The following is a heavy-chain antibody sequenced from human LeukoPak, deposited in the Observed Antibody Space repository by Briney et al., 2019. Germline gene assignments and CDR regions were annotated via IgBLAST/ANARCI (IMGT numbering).Heavy chain of an antibody. CDR2: TNSDESST. J-gene: IGHJ4*02. V-gene: IGHV3-74*01. Sequence: GGSLRLSCAASGFTFSSYWMHWVRQAPGKGLVWVSRTNSDESSTSYADSVKGRFTISRDNAKNSLYLQMNSLRAEDTALYYCARTGGTENYYDSSGYYVAFDYWGQGTLVTVSS. D-gene: IGHD3-22*01. CDR1: GFTFSSYW. CDR3: ARTGGTENYYDSSGYYVAFDY.